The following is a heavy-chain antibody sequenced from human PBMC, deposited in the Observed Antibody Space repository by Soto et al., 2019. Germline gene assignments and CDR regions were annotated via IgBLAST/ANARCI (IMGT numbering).Heavy chain of an antibody. D-gene: IGHD1-26*01. J-gene: IGHJ4*02. V-gene: IGHV3-23*01. Sequence: LRLSCAASGFTFGSYAMSWVRQAPGKGLEWVSAISGSGGSTYYADSVKGRFTISRDNSKNTLYLQMNSLRAEDTAVYYCAKDMWELLQGDFDYWGQGTLVTVSS. CDR3: AKDMWELLQGDFDY. CDR1: GFTFGSYA. CDR2: ISGSGGST.